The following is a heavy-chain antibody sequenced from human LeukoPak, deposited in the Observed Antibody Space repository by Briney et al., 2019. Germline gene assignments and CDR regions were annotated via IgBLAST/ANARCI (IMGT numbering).Heavy chain of an antibody. CDR1: GGSIRTYY. Sequence: PSETLSLTCTVSGGSIRTYYWSWIRQPPGKGLEWIGYIYYSGSTNYSPSLQSRVTISVDTSRNQFSLRLSSVTAADTAMYYCARSGTKTNGFDYWGQGTLVTVSS. CDR3: ARSGTKTNGFDY. J-gene: IGHJ4*02. CDR2: IYYSGST. D-gene: IGHD2-8*01. V-gene: IGHV4-59*01.